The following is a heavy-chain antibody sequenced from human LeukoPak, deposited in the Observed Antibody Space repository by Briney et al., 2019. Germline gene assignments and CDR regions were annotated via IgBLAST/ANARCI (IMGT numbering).Heavy chain of an antibody. CDR2: IYYSGST. Sequence: SQTLSLTCTVSGGSISSGGYYWSWIRQHPGKGLEWIGYIYYSGSTYYNPSLKSRVTISVDTSKNQFSLKPSSVTAADTAVYYCARDLVSGAYRGPPTDVWGKGTTVTVYS. J-gene: IGHJ6*04. D-gene: IGHD3-10*01. CDR1: GGSISSGGYY. CDR3: ARDLVSGAYRGPPTDV. V-gene: IGHV4-31*03.